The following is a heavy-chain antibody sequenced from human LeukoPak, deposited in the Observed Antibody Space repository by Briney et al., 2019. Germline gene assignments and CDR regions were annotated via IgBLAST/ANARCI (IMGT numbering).Heavy chain of an antibody. CDR2: INHSGST. D-gene: IGHD4/OR15-4a*01. J-gene: IGHJ5*02. CDR1: GGSFSGYY. CDR3: ARVTINWFDP. Sequence: SETLSLTCAVYGGSFSGYYWSWIRQPPGKGLEWIGEINHSGSTSYNPSLKSRVTISVDTSKNQFSLKLSSVTAADTAVYYCARVTINWFDPWGQGTLVTVSS. V-gene: IGHV4-34*01.